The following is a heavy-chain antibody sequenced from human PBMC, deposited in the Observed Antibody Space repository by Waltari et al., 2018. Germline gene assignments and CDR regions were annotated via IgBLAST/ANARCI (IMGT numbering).Heavy chain of an antibody. CDR3: ARGYYYYYMDV. CDR1: GGSFSGYY. V-gene: IGHV4-34*01. J-gene: IGHJ6*03. Sequence: QVQLQQWGAGLLKPSETLSLTCAVYGGSFSGYYWSWIRQPPGKGLEWIGEINHSGSTNYNPSLKSRVTISVDTSKNRFSLKLSSVTAADTAVYYCARGYYYYYMDVWGKGTTVTVSS. CDR2: INHSGST.